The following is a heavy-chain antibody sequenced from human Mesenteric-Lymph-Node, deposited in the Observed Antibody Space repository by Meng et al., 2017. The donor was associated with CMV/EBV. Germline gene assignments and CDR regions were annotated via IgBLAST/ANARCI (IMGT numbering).Heavy chain of an antibody. Sequence: GSLRLSCAVYGGSFSGYYWSWIRQPPGKGLEWIGEINHSGSTNYNPSLKSRVTISVDTSKNQFSLKLSSVTAADTAVYYCARSRAAMEDFDYWGQGTLVTVSS. V-gene: IGHV4-34*01. CDR3: ARSRAAMEDFDY. CDR2: INHSGST. J-gene: IGHJ4*02. CDR1: GGSFSGYY. D-gene: IGHD5-18*01.